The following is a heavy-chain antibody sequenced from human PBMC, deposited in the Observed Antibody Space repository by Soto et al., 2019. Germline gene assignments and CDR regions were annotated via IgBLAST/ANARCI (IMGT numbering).Heavy chain of an antibody. Sequence: PGGSLRLSCAASGFTFSSYAMSWVRQAPGKGLEWVSAISGSGGSTHYPDSVKGRFTISRDNSKNTVFLQMNSLTAGDTAVYYCAKATATGGGAFDIRGQGTMVTVSS. J-gene: IGHJ3*02. D-gene: IGHD2-8*02. CDR3: AKATATGGGAFDI. V-gene: IGHV3-23*01. CDR1: GFTFSSYA. CDR2: ISGSGGST.